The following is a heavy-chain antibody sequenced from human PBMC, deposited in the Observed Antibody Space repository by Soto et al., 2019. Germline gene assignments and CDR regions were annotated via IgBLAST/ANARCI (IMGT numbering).Heavy chain of an antibody. V-gene: IGHV3-30-3*01. Sequence: GGSLRLSCAASGFTFSSYAMHWVRQAPGKGLEWVAVISYDGSNKYYADSVKGRFTISRDNSKNTLYLQMNSLRAEDTAVYYCARQYYDFWSGYSHYYGMDVWGQGTTVTVSS. CDR2: ISYDGSNK. D-gene: IGHD3-3*01. CDR1: GFTFSSYA. J-gene: IGHJ6*02. CDR3: ARQYYDFWSGYSHYYGMDV.